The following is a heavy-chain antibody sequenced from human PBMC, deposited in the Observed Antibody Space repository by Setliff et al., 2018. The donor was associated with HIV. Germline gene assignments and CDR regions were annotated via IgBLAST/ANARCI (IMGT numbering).Heavy chain of an antibody. CDR3: ARGLRQLERSNYFDY. D-gene: IGHD1-1*01. CDR2: INAGNGNT. J-gene: IGHJ4*02. V-gene: IGHV1-3*01. Sequence: ASVKVSCKASGYTFTNYAIHWVRQAPGQRLEWMGWINAGNGNTKYSQKFQGRVTITRDTSASTAYIEVNSLTSDDTAVYFCARGLRQLERSNYFDYWGQGTLVTVS. CDR1: GYTFTNYA.